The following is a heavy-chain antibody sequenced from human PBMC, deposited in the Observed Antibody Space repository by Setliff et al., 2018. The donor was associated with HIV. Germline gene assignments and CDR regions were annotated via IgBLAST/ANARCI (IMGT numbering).Heavy chain of an antibody. CDR2: ISSSGSFR. CDR3: ARPTNIDTLYYGSQSFYMYYYGMDV. D-gene: IGHD3-10*01. CDR1: GFILSDHH. V-gene: IGHV3-21*01. J-gene: IGHJ6*02. Sequence: GGSLRLSCAASGFILSDHHMDWVRQAPGKGLEWVASISSSGSFRSYADSMKGRFTISRDNAKKSLYLQMNSLRAEDTAVYFCARPTNIDTLYYGSQSFYMYYYGMDVWGQGTTVTVSS.